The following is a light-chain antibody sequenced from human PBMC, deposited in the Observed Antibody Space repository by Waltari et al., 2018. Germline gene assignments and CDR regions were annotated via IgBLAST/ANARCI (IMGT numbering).Light chain of an antibody. CDR1: QNVNSY. V-gene: IGKV1-39*01. J-gene: IGKJ5*01. CDR2: TAS. CDR3: QQGYATPFT. Sequence: IQMTQSPSSLSASVGDRVTITARASQNVNSYVNWDQQRPGKAPVLLIYTASSLQSGVPSRFSGSRSGTDFTLTISSLQPEDFATYFCQQGYATPFTFGQGTRLEIK.